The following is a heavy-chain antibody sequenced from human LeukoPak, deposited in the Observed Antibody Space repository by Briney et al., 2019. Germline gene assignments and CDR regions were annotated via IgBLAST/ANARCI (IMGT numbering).Heavy chain of an antibody. Sequence: AGGSLRLSCAASGFTFSSYAMSWVRQAPGKGLEWVGRIKSRDDGGTTEFAATVKGRFTISRDDSKNTLSLQMNSLKFEDTAVYYCTTYNSRDAFDMWGRGTMVTVSP. V-gene: IGHV3-15*01. CDR1: GFTFSSYA. D-gene: IGHD2/OR15-2a*01. CDR3: TTYNSRDAFDM. CDR2: IKSRDDGGTT. J-gene: IGHJ3*02.